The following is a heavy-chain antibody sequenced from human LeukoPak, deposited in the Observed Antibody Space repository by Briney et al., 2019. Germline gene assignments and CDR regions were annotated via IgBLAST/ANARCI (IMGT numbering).Heavy chain of an antibody. CDR1: GFAFSSYS. CDR3: ARALGLEIDY. Sequence: PGGSLRLSCAASGFAFSSYSMNWVRQPPGKGLEWVSYIGSSSSSIYYADSVKGRFTISRDNAKNSLYLQMNSLRDEDTAVYYCARALGLEIDYWAREPWSPSPQ. V-gene: IGHV3-48*02. J-gene: IGHJ4*02. D-gene: IGHD3-3*01. CDR2: IGSSSSSI.